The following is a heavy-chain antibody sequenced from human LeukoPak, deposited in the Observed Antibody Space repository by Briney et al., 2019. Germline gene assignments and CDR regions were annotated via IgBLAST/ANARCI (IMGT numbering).Heavy chain of an antibody. J-gene: IGHJ4*03. CDR1: GGSFSGYY. Sequence: PSETLCLTCAVYGGSFSGYYWSWIRQPPGKGLEWIGEINHSGSTNYNPSLKSRVTISVDTSKNQFSLKLTSVTAADTAVYYCAKAPYLSSGSWGQGILVAVSS. CDR3: AKAPYLSSGS. D-gene: IGHD3-22*01. V-gene: IGHV4-34*01. CDR2: INHSGST.